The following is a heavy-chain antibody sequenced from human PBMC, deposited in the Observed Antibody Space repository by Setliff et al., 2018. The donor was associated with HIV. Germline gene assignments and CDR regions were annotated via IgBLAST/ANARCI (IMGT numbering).Heavy chain of an antibody. V-gene: IGHV4-34*01. D-gene: IGHD7-27*01. CDR3: ARGSTVWAFAH. CDR1: GVSFSGYY. Sequence: SETLSLTCAAYGVSFSGYYWNWIRQTPGKGLEWIGEIDHSGSTNYNPSLKSRVTISLDTSKNQFSLRLTSVTAADTAVYYCARGSTVWAFAHWGQGALVTVSS. CDR2: IDHSGST. J-gene: IGHJ4*02.